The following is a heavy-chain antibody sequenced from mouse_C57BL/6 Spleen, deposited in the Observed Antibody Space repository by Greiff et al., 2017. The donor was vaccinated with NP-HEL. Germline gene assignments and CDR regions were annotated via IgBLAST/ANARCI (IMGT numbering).Heavy chain of an antibody. CDR2: IDPSDSDT. D-gene: IGHD2-3*01. J-gene: IGHJ1*03. V-gene: IGHV1-69*01. CDR3: ARRIDGYYVGYFDV. Sequence: QVQLQQPGAELVMPGASVKLSCKASGYTFTSYWMHWVKQRPGQGLEWIGEIDPSDSDTNYNQKFKGKSTLTVDKSSSTAYMQLSSLTSEDSAVYYCARRIDGYYVGYFDVWGTGTTVTVSS. CDR1: GYTFTSYW.